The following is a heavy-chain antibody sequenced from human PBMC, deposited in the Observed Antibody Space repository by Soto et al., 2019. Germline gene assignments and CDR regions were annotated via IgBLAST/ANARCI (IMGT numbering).Heavy chain of an antibody. CDR3: ARDSGSGTSLWFDP. D-gene: IGHD1-7*01. J-gene: IGHJ5*02. V-gene: IGHV4-31*03. Sequence: SETLSLTCTVSGGSISSGGYYWSWIRQHPGKGLEWIGYIYYSGSTYYNPSLKSRVTTSVDTSKNQFSLKLSSVTAADTAVYYCARDSGSGTSLWFDPWGQGTLVTVSS. CDR1: GGSISSGGYY. CDR2: IYYSGST.